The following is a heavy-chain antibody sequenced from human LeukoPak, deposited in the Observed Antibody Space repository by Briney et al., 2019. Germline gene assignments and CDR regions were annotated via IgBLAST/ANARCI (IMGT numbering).Heavy chain of an antibody. CDR2: ISYDGSNK. CDR1: GFTFSSYA. Sequence: GRSLRLSCAASGFTFSSYAMHWVRQAPGKGLEWVAVISYDGSNKYYADSVKGRFTISRDNSKNTLYLQMNSLRAEDTAVYYCARVLYGDSLSTFDYWGRGTLVTVSS. D-gene: IGHD4-17*01. CDR3: ARVLYGDSLSTFDY. V-gene: IGHV3-30*04. J-gene: IGHJ4*02.